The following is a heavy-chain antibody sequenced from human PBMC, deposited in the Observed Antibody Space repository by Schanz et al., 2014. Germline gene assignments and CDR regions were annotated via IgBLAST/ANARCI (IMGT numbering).Heavy chain of an antibody. CDR2: INTGSGDT. CDR3: ARGIGGYGANNYFDY. Sequence: QVHLVQSGAEVKRPGASVKVSCKASEYSFTSYSMHWVRQAPGQRLEWMGWINTGSGDTKYPQKLQGRVTMTTDTSTSTAYMELSSLRSEDTAVYSCARGIGGYGANNYFDYWGRGTLVTVSS. D-gene: IGHD5-12*01. CDR1: EYSFTSYS. V-gene: IGHV1-3*04. J-gene: IGHJ4*02.